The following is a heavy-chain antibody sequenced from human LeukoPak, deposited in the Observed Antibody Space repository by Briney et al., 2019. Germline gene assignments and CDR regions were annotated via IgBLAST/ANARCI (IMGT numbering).Heavy chain of an antibody. CDR2: IIPIFGTA. CDR3: ARDGYCSSTSCYGY. J-gene: IGHJ4*02. D-gene: IGHD2-2*03. CDR1: GGTFSSYA. Sequence: ASVKVSCKASGGTFSSYAVSWVRQAPGQGLEWMGGIIPIFGTASYAQKFQGRVTITADESTSTAYMELSSLRSEDTAVYYCARDGYCSSTSCYGYWGQGTLVTVSS. V-gene: IGHV1-69*13.